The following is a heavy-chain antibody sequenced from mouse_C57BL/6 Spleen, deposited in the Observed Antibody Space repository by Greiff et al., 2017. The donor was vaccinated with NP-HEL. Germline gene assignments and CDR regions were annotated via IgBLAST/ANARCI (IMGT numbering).Heavy chain of an antibody. CDR2: FYPRSGNT. CDR1: GYTFTSYG. Sequence: QVQLQQSGAELARPGASVKLSCKASGYTFTSYGISWVKQRTGQGLEWIGEFYPRSGNTYYNEKFKGKATLTADKSSSTAYMELRSLTSEDSAVYFCARSITTVEGGYFDVWGTGTTVTVSS. CDR3: ARSITTVEGGYFDV. V-gene: IGHV1-81*01. D-gene: IGHD1-1*01. J-gene: IGHJ1*03.